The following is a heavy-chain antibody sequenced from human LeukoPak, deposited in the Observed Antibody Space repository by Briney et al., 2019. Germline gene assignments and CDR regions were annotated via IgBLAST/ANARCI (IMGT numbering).Heavy chain of an antibody. J-gene: IGHJ4*02. Sequence: SETLSLTCTVSGGSVSSSFYYWGWIRQPPGKGLEWIGSMYFSGSTHYNPSLKSRVTISVDTSKNQLSLKLTSVTAADTAVYYCASAASYSVDYWGQGTLVTVSS. CDR3: ASAASYSVDY. CDR2: MYFSGST. CDR1: GGSVSSSFYY. D-gene: IGHD1-26*01. V-gene: IGHV4-39*01.